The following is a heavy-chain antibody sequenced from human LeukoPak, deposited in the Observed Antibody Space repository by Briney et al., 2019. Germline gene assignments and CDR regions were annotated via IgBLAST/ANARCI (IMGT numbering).Heavy chain of an antibody. J-gene: IGHJ1*01. CDR2: ISAYSGNT. CDR3: ARDREGRDYYDSSGYGYFQH. Sequence: GASVKVSCTASGYTFTSYGISWVRQAPGQGLEWMGWISAYSGNTNYAQKLQGRVTMTTDTSTSTAYMELRSLRSDDTAVYYCARDREGRDYYDSSGYGYFQHWGQGTLVTVSS. D-gene: IGHD3-22*01. CDR1: GYTFTSYG. V-gene: IGHV1-18*01.